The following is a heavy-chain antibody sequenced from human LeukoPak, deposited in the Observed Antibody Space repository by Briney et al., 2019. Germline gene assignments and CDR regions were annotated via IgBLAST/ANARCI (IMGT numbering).Heavy chain of an antibody. V-gene: IGHV4-30-2*01. J-gene: IGHJ4*02. CDR2: IYHSGST. CDR1: GGSISSGGYS. Sequence: SETLSLTCAVSGGSISSGGYSWSWIRQPPGKGLEWIGYIYHSGSTYYNPSLKSRVTISVDRSKNQFSLKLSSVTAADTAVYYCASGPFGELLFHYWGQGTLVTVSS. D-gene: IGHD3-10*01. CDR3: ASGPFGELLFHY.